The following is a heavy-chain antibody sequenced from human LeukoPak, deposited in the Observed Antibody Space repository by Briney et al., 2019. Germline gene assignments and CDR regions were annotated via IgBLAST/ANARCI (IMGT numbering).Heavy chain of an antibody. CDR2: ISYDGSNK. Sequence: PGGSLRLSCAASGFTFSSYAMHWVRQAPGKGLEWVAVISYDGSNKYYADSVKGRFTISRDNSKNTLYLQMNSLRAEDTAVYYFEGLDTWTTGGYWGQETWVTVSS. CDR1: GFTFSSYA. J-gene: IGHJ4*02. D-gene: IGHD3-10*01. CDR3: EGLDTWTTGGY. V-gene: IGHV3-30-3*01.